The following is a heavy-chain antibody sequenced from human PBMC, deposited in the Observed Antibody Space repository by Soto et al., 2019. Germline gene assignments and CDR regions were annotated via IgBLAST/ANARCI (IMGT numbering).Heavy chain of an antibody. D-gene: IGHD3-3*01. Sequence: SETLSLTCTASGGSISSYYWSWIRQPAGKGLEWIGRIYTSGSTNYNPSLKSRVTMSVDTSKNQFSLKLSSVTAADTAVYYCARYQYDFWSGYHDYWGQGTLVTVSS. CDR3: ARYQYDFWSGYHDY. CDR2: IYTSGST. J-gene: IGHJ4*02. V-gene: IGHV4-4*07. CDR1: GGSISSYY.